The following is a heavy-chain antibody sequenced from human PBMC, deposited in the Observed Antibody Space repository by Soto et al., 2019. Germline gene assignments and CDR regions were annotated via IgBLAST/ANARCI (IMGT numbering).Heavy chain of an antibody. J-gene: IGHJ6*02. V-gene: IGHV3-23*01. D-gene: IGHD6-19*01. CDR1: GFIFSNYA. Sequence: LSLTCAASGFIFSNYAMTWVRQAPGKGLEWVSTIRNSDTTTYYADSVRGRFTISRDNSKNTLYLQMGSLRAEDTALYYCAKPIEQWLLRGASGYYGMDVWGQGTTVTVSS. CDR3: AKPIEQWLLRGASGYYGMDV. CDR2: IRNSDTTT.